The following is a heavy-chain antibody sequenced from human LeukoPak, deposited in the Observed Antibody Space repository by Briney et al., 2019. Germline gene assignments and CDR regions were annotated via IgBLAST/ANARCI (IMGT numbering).Heavy chain of an antibody. V-gene: IGHV4-34*01. J-gene: IGHJ3*02. Sequence: PGGSLRLSCAASGFTFSSYAMSWIRQPPGKGLEWIGEINHSGNTNYNPSLKSRVTISVDTSKDQFTLKLSSVTAADTAVYYCARHGLVAARHAFDIWGQGTMVTVSS. D-gene: IGHD6-6*01. CDR2: INHSGNT. CDR1: GFTFSSYA. CDR3: ARHGLVAARHAFDI.